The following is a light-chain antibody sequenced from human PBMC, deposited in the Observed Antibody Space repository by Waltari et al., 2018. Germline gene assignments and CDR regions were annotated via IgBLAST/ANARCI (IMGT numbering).Light chain of an antibody. CDR2: HRT. J-gene: IGLJ2*01. CDR1: GSAVGASDY. Sequence: QSALTQPASVSGSRGQSITISCSGIGSAVGASDYVSWHPHPPGKAPPVIIYHRTNRPVGVSRGFPASQSPNTAYLTIARLQPEDEADYYCSALTLDGLRLFCGGTRLAVL. CDR3: SALTLDGLRL. V-gene: IGLV2-14*03.